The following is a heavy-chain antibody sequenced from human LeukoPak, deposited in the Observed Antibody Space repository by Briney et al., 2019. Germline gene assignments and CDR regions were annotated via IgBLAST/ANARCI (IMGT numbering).Heavy chain of an antibody. D-gene: IGHD6-19*01. CDR3: ARVIAVAAPFDY. CDR2: ISAYNGNT. V-gene: IGHV1-18*04. CDR1: AETTTIYG. Sequence: ASAKLSTNASAETTTIYGICRVRHALRPGRESMGWISAYNGNTNYAQKLQGRVTMTTDTSTSTAYMELRSLRSDDTAVYYCARVIAVAAPFDYWGQGNLVNDSS. J-gene: IGHJ4*02.